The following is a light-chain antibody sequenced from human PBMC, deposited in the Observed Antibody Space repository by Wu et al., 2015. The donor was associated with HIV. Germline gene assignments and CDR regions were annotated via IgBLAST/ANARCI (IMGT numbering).Light chain of an antibody. CDR3: QQYDGWRT. V-gene: IGKV3-15*01. CDR2: GAS. J-gene: IGKJ1*01. Sequence: DIVLTQSPATLSVSPGERVTLSCRASQGVSSNLAWYQHKPGQAPRLLIYGASTRATGIAARFSGSGSGTEFTLTISSLQSEDFALYYCQQYDGWRTFGQ. CDR1: QGVSSN.